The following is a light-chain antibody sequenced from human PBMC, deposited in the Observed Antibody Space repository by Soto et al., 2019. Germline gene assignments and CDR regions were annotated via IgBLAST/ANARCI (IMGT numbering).Light chain of an antibody. CDR1: QSVSSNY. V-gene: IGKV3-20*01. Sequence: EIVLTQSPGTLSLSPGERATLSCRASQSVSSNYLAWFQQKPGQTPRLLIYGASSRATGIPDRFSGSGSGTDFTLTISRLEPEDFAVFYCHQYAGSPITFGGGTKVEI. CDR2: GAS. J-gene: IGKJ4*01. CDR3: HQYAGSPIT.